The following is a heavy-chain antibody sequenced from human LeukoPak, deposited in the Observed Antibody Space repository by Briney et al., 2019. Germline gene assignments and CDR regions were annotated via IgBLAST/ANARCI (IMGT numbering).Heavy chain of an antibody. CDR1: GFTFSNYS. V-gene: IGHV3-48*01. CDR2: IGIDSGNT. CDR3: ARDYKYAFDN. J-gene: IGHJ4*02. D-gene: IGHD5-24*01. Sequence: GRTLRLSCAAYGFTFSNYSMNGVRQAPGRRLEVFSYIGIDSGNTNYADSVKGRFTISGDKAKDSLYLQMNSLRVEDTAVYYCARDYKYAFDNWGQGTLVTVSS.